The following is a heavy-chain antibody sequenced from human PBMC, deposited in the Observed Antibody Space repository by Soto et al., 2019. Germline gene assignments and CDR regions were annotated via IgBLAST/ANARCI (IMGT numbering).Heavy chain of an antibody. V-gene: IGHV3-21*01. CDR3: ASGGSGNYYSLY. CDR2: ISSSSSYI. CDR1: GFTFSYYN. D-gene: IGHD3-10*01. J-gene: IGHJ4*02. Sequence: EVQLVESGGGLVKPGGSLRLSCAASGFTFSYYNMNWVRQAPGKGLEWVSSISSSSSYIYYADAVKGRFTISRDNAKNSLYLQMNSLRAEDTAMYYCASGGSGNYYSLYWGQGTLVTVSS.